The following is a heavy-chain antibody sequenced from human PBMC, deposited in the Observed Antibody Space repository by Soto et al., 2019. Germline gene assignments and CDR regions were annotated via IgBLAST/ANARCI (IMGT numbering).Heavy chain of an antibody. V-gene: IGHV3-23*01. CDR3: AKSRGRVSASWHYDD. CDR1: GFTFSGYA. J-gene: IGHJ4*02. D-gene: IGHD2-8*01. Sequence: EVQLLESGGGLVQPGRSLRLSCAASGFTFSGYAMRWVRQAPGKGLEWVSVINGGGNSAYYADSVKGRFTISRDNSKNTMYLQMSRLSGEDTAVYYCAKSRGRVSASWHYDDWGQGTLVTVSS. CDR2: INGGGNSA.